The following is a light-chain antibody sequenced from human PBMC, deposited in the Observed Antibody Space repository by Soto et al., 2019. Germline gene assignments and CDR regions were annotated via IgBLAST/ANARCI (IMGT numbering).Light chain of an antibody. Sequence: DMQMTQCPSTLSASLGDRVNLTFRASQSISTWLAWYQQKQGKAPKVLISDASNLASGVPSRFSGSGYGTEFNLSISSLQTDDFATYYCQQYHTYPRTFGQGTKVDIK. CDR2: DAS. CDR1: QSISTW. CDR3: QQYHTYPRT. V-gene: IGKV1-5*01. J-gene: IGKJ1*01.